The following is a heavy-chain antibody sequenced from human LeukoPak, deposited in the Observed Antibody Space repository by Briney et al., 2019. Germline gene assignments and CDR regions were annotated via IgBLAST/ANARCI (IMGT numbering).Heavy chain of an antibody. D-gene: IGHD2-15*01. CDR3: ATNVVVVAAPLRY. CDR2: ISATGDNT. J-gene: IGHJ4*02. V-gene: IGHV3-23*01. CDR1: RFSFNSYD. Sequence: PGGSLRLSCAASRFSFNSYDMSWVRQAPGKGLECVSGISATGDNTYYADSVKGRFTISRDNSKNTLYLQMNSLRAEDTAVYYCATNVVVVAAPLRYWGQGTLVTVSS.